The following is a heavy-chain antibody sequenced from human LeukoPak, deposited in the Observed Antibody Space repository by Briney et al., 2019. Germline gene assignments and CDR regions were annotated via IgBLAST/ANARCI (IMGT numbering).Heavy chain of an antibody. D-gene: IGHD3-3*01. CDR3: ARSDSITIFGVVYNWFDP. Sequence: SETLSLTCTAYWSWIRQPPGKGLEWIGYIYYSGGTNYNPSLKSRVTISVDTSKNQFSLKLSSVTAADTAVYYCARSDSITIFGVVYNWFDPWGQGTLVTVSS. V-gene: IGHV4-59*01. J-gene: IGHJ5*02. CDR2: IYYSGGT.